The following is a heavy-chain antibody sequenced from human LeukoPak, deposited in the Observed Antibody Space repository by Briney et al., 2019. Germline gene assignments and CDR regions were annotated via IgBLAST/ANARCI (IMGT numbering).Heavy chain of an antibody. D-gene: IGHD6-13*01. CDR3: ARLIAAAGTGWFDP. J-gene: IGHJ5*02. Sequence: PSETLSLTCTVSGGSITSYYWSWIRQPPGKGLEWIGYIYYSGSTNHNPSLKSRVTISVDTSKNQFSLKLSSVTAADTAVYYCARLIAAAGTGWFDPWGQGTLVTVSS. CDR1: GGSITSYY. CDR2: IYYSGST. V-gene: IGHV4-59*01.